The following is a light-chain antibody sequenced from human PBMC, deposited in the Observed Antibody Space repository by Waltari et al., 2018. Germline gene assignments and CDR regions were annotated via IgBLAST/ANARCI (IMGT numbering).Light chain of an antibody. CDR1: QSVFYSSANKNH. V-gene: IGKV4-1*01. CDR2: SAS. CDR3: QQYYTARRT. Sequence: EIVMTQSPDSLAVSLGERATINCKSSQSVFYSSANKNHLAWYQQKAGQSPKLLIYSASTREAGVPDRFSGSGSGTDFTLTINGLQAEDVAIYYCQQYYTARRTFGGGTKVEIK. J-gene: IGKJ4*01.